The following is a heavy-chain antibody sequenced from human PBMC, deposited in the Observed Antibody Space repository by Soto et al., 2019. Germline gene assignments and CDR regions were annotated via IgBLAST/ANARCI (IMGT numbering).Heavy chain of an antibody. CDR1: GASISNNGYY. CDR3: ARGRGYDRDCEY. CDR2: ISYSVST. J-gene: IGHJ4*02. V-gene: IGHV4-31*03. Sequence: TLSLTCTVSGASISNNGYYWSWILQHPGKGLEWIGYISYSVSTFYNPSLKSRLTMSLDTSKNHFSLKLNSVTAADTAVYYCARGRGYDRDCEYWGQETLVNVSA. D-gene: IGHD5-12*01.